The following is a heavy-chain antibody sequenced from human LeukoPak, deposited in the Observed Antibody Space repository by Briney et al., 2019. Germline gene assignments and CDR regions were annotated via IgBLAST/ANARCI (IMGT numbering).Heavy chain of an antibody. V-gene: IGHV4-59*01. CDR1: GGSISSYY. D-gene: IGHD3-10*01. J-gene: IGHJ4*02. CDR2: IYYSGST. Sequence: SETLSLTCTVSGGSISSYYWSWIRQPPGKGLEWIGYIYYSGSTNYNPSLKSRVTISVDTSKNQSSLKLSSVTAADTAVYYCARYAPLLGPDYWGQGTLVTVSS. CDR3: ARYAPLLGPDY.